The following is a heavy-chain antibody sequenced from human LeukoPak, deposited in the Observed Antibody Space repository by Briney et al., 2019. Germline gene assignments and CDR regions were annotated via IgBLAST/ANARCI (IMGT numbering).Heavy chain of an antibody. Sequence: PSETLSLTCAVYGGSFSGYYWSWIRQPPGKGLEWIGEINHSGSTNYNPSLKSRVTISVDTSKNQFSLKLSSVTAADTAVYYCARERYCSSTSCYRYYYYMDVWGKGTTVTVSS. V-gene: IGHV4-34*01. CDR2: INHSGST. CDR1: GGSFSGYY. J-gene: IGHJ6*03. CDR3: ARERYCSSTSCYRYYYYMDV. D-gene: IGHD2-2*02.